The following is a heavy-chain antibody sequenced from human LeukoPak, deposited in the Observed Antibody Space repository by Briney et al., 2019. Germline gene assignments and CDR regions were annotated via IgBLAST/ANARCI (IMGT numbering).Heavy chain of an antibody. V-gene: IGHV3-43D*03. CDR2: ISWDGGST. D-gene: IGHD6-19*01. CDR1: GFTFDDYA. J-gene: IGHJ3*02. CDR3: AKGKRSSGWDTGAFDI. Sequence: GGSLRLSCAASGFTFDDYAMHWVRQAPGKGLEWVSLISWDGGSTYYADSVKGRFTISRDNSKNSLYLQMNSLRAEDTALYYCAKGKRSSGWDTGAFDIWGQGTMVTVSS.